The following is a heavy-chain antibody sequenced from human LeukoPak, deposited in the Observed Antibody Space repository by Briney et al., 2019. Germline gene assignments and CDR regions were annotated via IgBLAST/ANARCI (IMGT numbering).Heavy chain of an antibody. Sequence: PGGSLRLSCAASGFTFSSYGMHWVRQAPGKGLEWVAFIRYDGSNKYYADSVKGRFTISRVNSKNTLYLQMNSLRAEDTAVYYCAKDTYYYGSGSYYVRWFDPWGQGTLVTVSS. J-gene: IGHJ5*02. V-gene: IGHV3-30*02. CDR2: IRYDGSNK. CDR3: AKDTYYYGSGSYYVRWFDP. CDR1: GFTFSSYG. D-gene: IGHD3-10*01.